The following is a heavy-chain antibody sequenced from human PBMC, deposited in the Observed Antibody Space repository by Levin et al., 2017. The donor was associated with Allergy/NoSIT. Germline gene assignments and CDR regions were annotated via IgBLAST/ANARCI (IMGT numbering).Heavy chain of an antibody. CDR2: INHSGST. V-gene: IGHV4-34*01. CDR1: GGSFSGYY. Sequence: GSLRLSCAVYGGSFSGYYWSWIRQPPGKGLEWIGEINHSGSTNYNPSLKSRVTISVDTSKNQFSLKLSSVTAADTAVYYCARGRPAAGHDYWGQGTLVTVSS. J-gene: IGHJ4*02. CDR3: ARGRPAAGHDY. D-gene: IGHD6-13*01.